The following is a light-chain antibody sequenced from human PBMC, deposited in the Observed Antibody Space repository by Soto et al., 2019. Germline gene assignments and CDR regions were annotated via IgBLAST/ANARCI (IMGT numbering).Light chain of an antibody. CDR1: QSVYSS. Sequence: ETLLTQSPATLSVSPGERATLSCRASQSVYSSLAWYQQKQGQAPRLLIYGASTRATGIPARFSGNGSGTEFTLTISRLQSEDFAVYYCQQYNNWPPWTFGQGTKVDIK. CDR2: GAS. V-gene: IGKV3-15*01. CDR3: QQYNNWPPWT. J-gene: IGKJ1*01.